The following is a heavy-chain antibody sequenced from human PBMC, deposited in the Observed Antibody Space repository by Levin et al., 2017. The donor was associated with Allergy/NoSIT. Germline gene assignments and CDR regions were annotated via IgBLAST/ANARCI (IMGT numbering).Heavy chain of an antibody. Sequence: LSLTCAASGFDFRGFGMHWVRQAPGKGLEWVAIISYDGREKFYADSVKGRFTISRDNSKNTLFLQMNSLKAEDTAIYYAVKAFYSSSAWGNGLDVWGQGTTVTVPS. D-gene: IGHD6-13*01. CDR2: ISYDGREK. CDR1: GFDFRGFG. J-gene: IGHJ6*02. CDR3: VKAFYSSSAWGNGLDV. V-gene: IGHV3-30*18.